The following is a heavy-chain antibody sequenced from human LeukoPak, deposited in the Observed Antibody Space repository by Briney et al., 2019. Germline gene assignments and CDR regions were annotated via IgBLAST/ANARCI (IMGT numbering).Heavy chain of an antibody. Sequence: SETLSLTCTVSGGSISSYYWSWIRQPPGKGLEWIGYIYYSGSTNYNPSLKSRVTIPVDTSKNQFSLKLSSVTAADTAVYYCARGPDYDFWSGPPDYWGQGTLVTVSS. CDR3: ARGPDYDFWSGPPDY. V-gene: IGHV4-59*01. J-gene: IGHJ4*02. CDR1: GGSISSYY. CDR2: IYYSGST. D-gene: IGHD3-3*01.